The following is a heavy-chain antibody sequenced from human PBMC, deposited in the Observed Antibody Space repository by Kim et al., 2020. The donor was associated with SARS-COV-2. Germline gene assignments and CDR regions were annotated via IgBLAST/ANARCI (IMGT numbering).Heavy chain of an antibody. Sequence: TNYNPSLKSRVTISVDTSKNQFSLKLSSVTAADTAVYYCARDAAAAGFDPWGQGTLVTVSS. D-gene: IGHD6-13*01. CDR3: ARDAAAAGFDP. J-gene: IGHJ5*02. CDR2: T. V-gene: IGHV4-59*01.